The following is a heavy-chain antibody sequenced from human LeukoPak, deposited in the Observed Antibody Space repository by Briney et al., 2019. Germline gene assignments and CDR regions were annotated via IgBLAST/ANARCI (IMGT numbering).Heavy chain of an antibody. CDR3: ADGVLSGGSPGY. D-gene: IGHD2-15*01. CDR2: ISSSSSYI. CDR1: GFTFSSYW. V-gene: IGHV3-21*01. Sequence: GGSLRLSCAASGFTFSSYWMSWVRQAPGKGLEWVSSISSSSSYIYYADSVKGRFTISRDNAKNSLYLQMNSLRAEDTAVYYCADGVLSGGSPGYWGQGTLVTVSS. J-gene: IGHJ4*02.